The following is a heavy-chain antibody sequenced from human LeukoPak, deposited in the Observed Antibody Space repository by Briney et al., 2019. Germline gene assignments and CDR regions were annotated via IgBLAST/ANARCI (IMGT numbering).Heavy chain of an antibody. CDR3: ARGSTVTRNSLLDI. D-gene: IGHD4-17*01. CDR1: GFTFNTYC. Sequence: GGSLRLSCAASGFTFNTYCMSWVRQAPGKGLEWVANIKQDGGEKNYVDSVKGRFTISRDNAKNSLYLQMNSLRAEDTAMYYCARGSTVTRNSLLDIWGQGTMVTASS. J-gene: IGHJ3*02. V-gene: IGHV3-7*03. CDR2: IKQDGGEK.